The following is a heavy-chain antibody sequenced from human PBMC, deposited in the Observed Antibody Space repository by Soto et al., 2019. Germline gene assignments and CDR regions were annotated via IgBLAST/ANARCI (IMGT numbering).Heavy chain of an antibody. V-gene: IGHV3-49*03. CDR1: GFTFGYYA. D-gene: IGHD3-22*01. CDR3: TRDRVYCYVGSGPEGGFGS. Sequence: GGALRLSCTASGFTFGYYAMSWFRQSPGKGLEWVGFIRSKAYGRTTEYVASVKGRFTSSREDSKCIAYLQINSLQNEDTGVYYCTRDRVYCYVGSGPEGGFGSWGQGTLVTVS. CDR2: IRSKAYGRTT. J-gene: IGHJ1*01.